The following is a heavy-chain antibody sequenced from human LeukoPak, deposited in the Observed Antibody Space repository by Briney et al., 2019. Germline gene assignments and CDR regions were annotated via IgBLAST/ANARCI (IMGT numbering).Heavy chain of an antibody. J-gene: IGHJ4*02. CDR2: INPNSGVT. Sequence: ASVKVSCKTSGYTFTGYYMHWVRQAPGQGLEWMGWINPNSGVTNYAQKLQGRVTMTRDTSISTAYMELSRLRSDDTAVYYCARAVSTSGPYYFDYWGQGTLVTVSS. V-gene: IGHV1-2*02. D-gene: IGHD5/OR15-5a*01. CDR1: GYTFTGYY. CDR3: ARAVSTSGPYYFDY.